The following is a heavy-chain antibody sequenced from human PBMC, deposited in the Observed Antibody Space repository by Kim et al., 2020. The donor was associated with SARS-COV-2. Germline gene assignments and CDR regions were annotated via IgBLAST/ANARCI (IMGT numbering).Heavy chain of an antibody. Sequence: SETLSLTCTVSGGSISSSSYYWGWIRQPPGKGLEWIGSIYYSGSTYYNPSLKSRVTISVDTSKNQFSLKLSSVTAADTAVYYCRGSFRYKDVLVAANPSPFDYWGQGTLVTVSS. V-gene: IGHV4-39*07. D-gene: IGHD2-15*01. CDR2: IYYSGST. CDR3: RGSFRYKDVLVAANPSPFDY. J-gene: IGHJ4*02. CDR1: GGSISSSSYY.